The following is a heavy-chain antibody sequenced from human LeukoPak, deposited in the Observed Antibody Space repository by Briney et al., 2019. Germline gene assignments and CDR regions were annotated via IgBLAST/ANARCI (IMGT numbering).Heavy chain of an antibody. CDR2: IVVGSGNT. D-gene: IGHD1-26*01. J-gene: IGHJ4*02. V-gene: IGHV1-58*02. CDR1: GFTFTSSA. Sequence: ASVKVSCKASGFTFTSSAMQWVRQARGQRLEWIGWIVVGSGNTNYAQKFQERVTITRDMSTSTAYMELSSLRSEDTAVYYCAALDGSYYPKSAYWGQGTLVTVPS. CDR3: AALDGSYYPKSAY.